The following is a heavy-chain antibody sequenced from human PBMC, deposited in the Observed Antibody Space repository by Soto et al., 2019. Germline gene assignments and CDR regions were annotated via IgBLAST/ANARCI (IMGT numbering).Heavy chain of an antibody. CDR1: GGTFSSYA. CDR3: ARDTDYFRWFDP. CDR2: IIPIFGTA. Sequence: SVKVSCKASGGTFSSYAISWVRQAPGQGLEWMGGIIPIFGTANYAQKFQGRVTITADKSTSTAYMELSSLRSEDTAVYYCARDTDYFRWFDPWGQGTLVTVST. J-gene: IGHJ5*02. V-gene: IGHV1-69*06. D-gene: IGHD4-17*01.